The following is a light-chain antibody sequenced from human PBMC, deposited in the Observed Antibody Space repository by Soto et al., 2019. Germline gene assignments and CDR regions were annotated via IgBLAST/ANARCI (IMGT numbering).Light chain of an antibody. V-gene: IGLV2-14*01. CDR1: SGDIGSYNR. J-gene: IGLJ1*01. CDR3: SSYTITSTLYV. Sequence: QSALTQPASVSGSPGQSITISCTGTSGDIGSYNRVSWYQQHPGKAPKLIIYEVTDRPSGVSNRFSGSKSGNTASLTISGLQAEDEAEYYCSSYTITSTLYVFGSGTKLTVL. CDR2: EVT.